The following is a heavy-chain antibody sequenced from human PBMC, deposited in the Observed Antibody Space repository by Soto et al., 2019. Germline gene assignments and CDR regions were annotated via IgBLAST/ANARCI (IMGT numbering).Heavy chain of an antibody. J-gene: IGHJ4*02. D-gene: IGHD2-2*01. CDR2: ISGSGGST. CDR1: GFHFSSYS. V-gene: IGHV3-23*01. CDR3: ARDCSSTSCYGGHFDY. Sequence: GGSLSLSSAASGFHFSSYSMSWVRQAPGKGLEWVSAISGSGGSTYYADSVKGRFTISRDNAKNSLYLQMNSLRAEDTAVYYCARDCSSTSCYGGHFDYWGQGTLVTVSS.